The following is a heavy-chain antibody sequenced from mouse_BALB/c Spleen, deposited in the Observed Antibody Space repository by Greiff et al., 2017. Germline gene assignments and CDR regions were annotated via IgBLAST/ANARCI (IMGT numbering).Heavy chain of an antibody. J-gene: IGHJ2*01. V-gene: IGHV4-1*02. Sequence: EVKLMESGGGLVQPGGSLKLSCAASGFDFSRYWMSWVRQAPGKGLEWIGEINPDSSTINYTPSLKDKFIISRDNAKNTLYLQMSKVRSEDTALYYCARPGYDYALDYWGQGTTLTVSS. D-gene: IGHD2-4*01. CDR2: INPDSSTI. CDR3: ARPGYDYALDY. CDR1: GFDFSRYW.